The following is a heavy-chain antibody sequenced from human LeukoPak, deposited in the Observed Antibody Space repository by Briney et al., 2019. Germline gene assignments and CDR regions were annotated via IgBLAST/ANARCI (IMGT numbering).Heavy chain of an antibody. J-gene: IGHJ4*02. CDR3: AKFSIYCSSTSCYSHPVGY. D-gene: IGHD2-2*01. CDR2: ISGSGGST. V-gene: IGHV3-23*01. Sequence: GGSVRLSCAASGFTFSSYAMGWVRQAPGKGLEWVSAISGSGGSTYYADSVKGRFTISRDNSKNTLYLQMNSLRAEDTAVYYCAKFSIYCSSTSCYSHPVGYWGQGTLVTVSS. CDR1: GFTFSSYA.